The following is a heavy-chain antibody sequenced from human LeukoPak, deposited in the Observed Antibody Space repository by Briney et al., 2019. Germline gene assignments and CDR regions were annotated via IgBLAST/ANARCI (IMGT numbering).Heavy chain of an antibody. Sequence: ASVKVSCKASGYTFTNYGISWVRQAPGQGLEWMGWISAYNGNTNYAQKFQGRVTMTTDTSTSTAYMELRSLRSDDTAVYYCARDPLPYSSSWYYFDYWGQGTLVTVSS. CDR3: ARDPLPYSSSWYYFDY. J-gene: IGHJ4*02. D-gene: IGHD6-13*01. V-gene: IGHV1-18*04. CDR2: ISAYNGNT. CDR1: GYTFTNYG.